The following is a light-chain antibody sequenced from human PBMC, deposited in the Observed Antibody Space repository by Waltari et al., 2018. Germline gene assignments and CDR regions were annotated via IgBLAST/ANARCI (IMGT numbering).Light chain of an antibody. CDR1: KSLLYIADKKNY. CDR2: WAS. Sequence: DIVMTQSPDSLAVSLGERVTINCKSSKSLLYIADKKNYVAWYQEKPGQPPKLLIYWASSRESGVPDRFSGCGSGTDFSLTISSLQAEDVAVYYCQQYFDSPLTLGGGTKVEIK. J-gene: IGKJ4*01. CDR3: QQYFDSPLT. V-gene: IGKV4-1*01.